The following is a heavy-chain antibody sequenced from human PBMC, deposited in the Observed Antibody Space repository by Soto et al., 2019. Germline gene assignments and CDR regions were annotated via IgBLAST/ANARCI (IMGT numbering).Heavy chain of an antibody. CDR3: ALQSYRSSDF. Sequence: QITLKESGPTLVKPTQTLTLTCTFSGFSLSTSGVGVGWIRQPPGKALEWLALIYWDDDKRYSPSLKSRLTNAKHTSKNQLVLTVPNMDPVDTCTYYCALQSYRSSDFWRQGTLVSASS. CDR1: GFSLSTSGVG. D-gene: IGHD6-13*01. J-gene: IGHJ4*02. V-gene: IGHV2-5*02. CDR2: IYWDDDK.